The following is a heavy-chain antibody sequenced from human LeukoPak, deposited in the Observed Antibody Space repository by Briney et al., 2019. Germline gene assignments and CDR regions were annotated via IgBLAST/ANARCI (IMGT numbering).Heavy chain of an antibody. D-gene: IGHD3-3*01. J-gene: IGHJ3*02. CDR2: ISAYNGNT. Sequence: ASVKVSCKASGYTFTSYGISWVRQAPGQGLEGMGWISAYNGNTNYAQKLQGRVTMTTDTSTSTAYMELRSLRSDDTAVYYCARDRGITIFGVVIDAFDIWGQGTMVTVSS. CDR1: GYTFTSYG. V-gene: IGHV1-18*01. CDR3: ARDRGITIFGVVIDAFDI.